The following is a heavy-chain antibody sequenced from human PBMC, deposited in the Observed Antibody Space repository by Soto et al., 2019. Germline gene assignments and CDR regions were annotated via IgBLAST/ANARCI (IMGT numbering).Heavy chain of an antibody. CDR2: INHSGST. CDR3: ASTLRTAPLFDY. J-gene: IGHJ4*02. D-gene: IGHD5-18*01. V-gene: IGHV4-34*01. CDR1: GGSFNGYY. Sequence: PSETLSLTCAVYGGSFNGYYWSWIRQPPGKGLEWIGEINHSGSTNYNPSLKSRVTISVDTSKNQFSLKLSSVTAADTAVYYCASTLRTAPLFDYWGQGTLVTVSS.